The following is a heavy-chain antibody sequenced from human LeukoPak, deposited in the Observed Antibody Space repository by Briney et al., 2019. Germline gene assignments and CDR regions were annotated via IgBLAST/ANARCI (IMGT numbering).Heavy chain of an antibody. D-gene: IGHD3-3*01. CDR2: IKHSAST. CDR3: ARGRVTIFGVVINTYFGY. Sequence: PSETLSLTCAVYGGSFSGYYWSWIRPPPGKGLEWIGEIKHSASTNYNPSLKSRVTISVDTSKNQFSLKLSSVTAADTAVYYCARGRVTIFGVVINTYFGYWGQGTLVTVSS. CDR1: GGSFSGYY. V-gene: IGHV4-34*01. J-gene: IGHJ4*02.